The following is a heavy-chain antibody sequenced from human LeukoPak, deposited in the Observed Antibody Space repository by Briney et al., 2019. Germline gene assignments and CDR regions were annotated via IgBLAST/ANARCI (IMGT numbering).Heavy chain of an antibody. D-gene: IGHD3-16*02. J-gene: IGHJ5*02. V-gene: IGHV3-23*01. Sequence: GGSLRLSCAASGFTFSSYGMSWVRQALGKGLEWVSAISGSGGSTYYADSVKGRFTISRDNSKNTLYLQMNSLRAEDTAVYYCAKDGQGRDYDYVWGSYLYNWFDPWGQGTLVTVSS. CDR3: AKDGQGRDYDYVWGSYLYNWFDP. CDR2: ISGSGGST. CDR1: GFTFSSYG.